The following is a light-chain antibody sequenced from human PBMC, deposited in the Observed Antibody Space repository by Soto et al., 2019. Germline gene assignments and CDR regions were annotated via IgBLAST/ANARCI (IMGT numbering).Light chain of an antibody. J-gene: IGLJ3*02. CDR1: NIGRKS. CDR2: DNS. CDR3: QVWDSTSAHVV. V-gene: IGLV3-21*02. Sequence: SYELTQPPSVSVAPGQTARITCGGENIGRKSVYWYQQKPGQAPVLVVSDNSDRPSEMPERFSGSKSGNTATLTITRVEAGDEADHYCQVWDSTSAHVVFGGGTQLTVL.